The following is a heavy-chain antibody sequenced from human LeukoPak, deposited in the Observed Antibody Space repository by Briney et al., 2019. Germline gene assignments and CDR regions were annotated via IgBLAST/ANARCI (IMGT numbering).Heavy chain of an antibody. V-gene: IGHV4-31*03. CDR1: GGSISSGGYY. CDR3: ARATLLTGDYDAFDI. D-gene: IGHD7-27*01. CDR2: IYYSGST. Sequence: SETLSLTCTVSGGSISSGGYYWSWIRQHPGKGLEWIGYIYYSGSTYYNPSLKSRVTISVDTSKNQFSLKLSSVTAADTAVYYCARATLLTGDYDAFDIWGQGTMVTVSS. J-gene: IGHJ3*02.